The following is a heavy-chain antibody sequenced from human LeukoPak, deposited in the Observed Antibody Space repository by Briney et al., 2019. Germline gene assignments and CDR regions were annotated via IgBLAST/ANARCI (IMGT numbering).Heavy chain of an antibody. CDR1: GFTFSSYD. J-gene: IGHJ3*02. D-gene: IGHD2-15*01. V-gene: IGHV3-13*05. Sequence: GGSLRLSCAASGFTFSSYDMHWVRQATGKGLEWVSAIGTARDPYYPGSVKGRFTISRENANNSLYLQMISLRAGDTAVYYCARGLRYCSGGSCYNSDAFDIWGQGTMVTVSS. CDR2: IGTARDP. CDR3: ARGLRYCSGGSCYNSDAFDI.